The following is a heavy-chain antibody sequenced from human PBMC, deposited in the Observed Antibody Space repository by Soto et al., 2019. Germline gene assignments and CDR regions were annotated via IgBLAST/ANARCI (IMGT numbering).Heavy chain of an antibody. CDR2: FDPEDGET. CDR1: GYTLTELS. J-gene: IGHJ4*02. Sequence: QVQLVQSGAEVKKPGASVKVSCKVSGYTLTELSMHWVRQAPGKGLEWMGGFDPEDGETIYAQKFQGRVTMTEDTSTDTAYMELSSLRSEDTAVYSCATDRSCTNGVCYRFDYWGQGTLVTVSS. CDR3: ATDRSCTNGVCYRFDY. D-gene: IGHD2-8*01. V-gene: IGHV1-24*01.